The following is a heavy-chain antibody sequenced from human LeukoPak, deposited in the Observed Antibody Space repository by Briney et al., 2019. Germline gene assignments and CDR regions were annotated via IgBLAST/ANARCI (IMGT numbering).Heavy chain of an antibody. Sequence: GGSLRLSCAASGFTFSTYGMTWVRQAPGKGLEWVSAIGGSGVSTYYADSVKGRFTISRDNAKNSLYLQMNSLRAEDTAVYYCARPRVGATGWFDPWGQGTLVTVSS. CDR1: GFTFSTYG. CDR2: IGGSGVST. CDR3: ARPRVGATGWFDP. J-gene: IGHJ5*02. D-gene: IGHD1-26*01. V-gene: IGHV3-23*01.